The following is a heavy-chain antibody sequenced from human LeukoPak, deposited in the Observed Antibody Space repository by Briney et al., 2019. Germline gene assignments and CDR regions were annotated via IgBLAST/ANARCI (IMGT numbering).Heavy chain of an antibody. CDR1: GFTFSNYA. J-gene: IGHJ4*02. Sequence: GGSLRLSCAASGFTFSNYAVHWVRQAPGKGLEWVALISDDGSNKYYTNAVKGRFTISRDNSKNTLYLQMNSLRAEDTAVYYCAREVIGGQRLPYWGQGTLVTVSS. CDR3: AREVIGGQRLPY. CDR2: ISDDGSNK. V-gene: IGHV3-30-3*01. D-gene: IGHD6-25*01.